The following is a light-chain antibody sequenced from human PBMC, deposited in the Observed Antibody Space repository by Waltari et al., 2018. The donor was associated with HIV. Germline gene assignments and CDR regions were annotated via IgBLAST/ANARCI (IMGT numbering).Light chain of an antibody. CDR1: SSDVGGYNY. CDR2: DVS. V-gene: IGLV2-14*03. Sequence: QSALTQPASVSGSPGQSITISCTGTSSDVGGYNYVSWYQQHPGKAPKLMIYDVSNRPSGVSSRVSGSKSGNTGSLTISALQADDVADYYCSSYTSSSTLGLFGGGTKLTVL. CDR3: SSYTSSSTLGL. J-gene: IGLJ2*01.